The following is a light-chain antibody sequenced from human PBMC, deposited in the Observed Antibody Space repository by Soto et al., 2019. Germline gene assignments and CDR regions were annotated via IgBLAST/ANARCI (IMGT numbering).Light chain of an antibody. Sequence: QSALTQPASVSGSPGQSITISCTGTSSDVGGYNYVSWYQQHPGKAPKLMIYDVSNRPSGVSNRFSGSKSGNTASLTISGLQAEDEGDYYCSSYTSNVVFGGGTQLTVL. V-gene: IGLV2-14*01. CDR1: SSDVGGYNY. CDR2: DVS. CDR3: SSYTSNVV. J-gene: IGLJ2*01.